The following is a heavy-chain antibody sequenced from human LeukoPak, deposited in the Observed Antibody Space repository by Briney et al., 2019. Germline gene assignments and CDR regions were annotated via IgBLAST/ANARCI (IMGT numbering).Heavy chain of an antibody. D-gene: IGHD3-10*01. CDR1: GFNISSYS. CDR3: AREYYTYDY. CDR2: ITSSSSFI. Sequence: GGSLRLSCTASGFNISSYSMNWVRQAPGKGLEWVSSITSSSSFIYSTDSVKGRFTISRDNAKNSLYLQMNSLRAEDTAVYYCAREYYTYDYWGQGTLVTVSS. J-gene: IGHJ4*02. V-gene: IGHV3-21*01.